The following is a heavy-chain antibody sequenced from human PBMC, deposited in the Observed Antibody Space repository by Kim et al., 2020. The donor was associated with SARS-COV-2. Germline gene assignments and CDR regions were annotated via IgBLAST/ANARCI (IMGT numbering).Heavy chain of an antibody. CDR1: GFTFSSYN. CDR3: ARDLVAGTYYLDS. Sequence: GGSLRLSCEASGFTFSSYNMNWVRQAPGKGLEWVSSISYSSANIFYADSVKGRFTISRDNARSSMSLQMNSLRAEDTAVYYCARDLVAGTYYLDSWGQGTLVTVSS. V-gene: IGHV3-21*01. D-gene: IGHD6-19*01. CDR2: ISYSSANI. J-gene: IGHJ4*02.